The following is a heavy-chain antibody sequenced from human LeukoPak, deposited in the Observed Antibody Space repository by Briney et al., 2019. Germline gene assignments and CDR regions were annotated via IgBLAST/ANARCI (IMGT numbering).Heavy chain of an antibody. D-gene: IGHD3-16*01. J-gene: IGHJ4*02. CDR2: ISGSGDNT. V-gene: IGHV3-23*01. CDR3: GSLRLL. Sequence: GGSLRLSCAASGFTFSSYAMSWVRQAPGKGLEWVSGISGSGDNTKYADSVKGRFTISRDNSKNTLYLQLNSLKAEDTAVYYCGSLRLLWGQGTLVTVSS. CDR1: GFTFSSYA.